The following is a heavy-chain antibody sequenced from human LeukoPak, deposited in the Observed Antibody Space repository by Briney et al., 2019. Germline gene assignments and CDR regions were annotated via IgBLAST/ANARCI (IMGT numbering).Heavy chain of an antibody. CDR1: GFTFSSYE. Sequence: PGGSLRLSCAASGFTFSSYEMNWVRQAPGKGLEWVSYISSSGSTIYYADSVKGRFTISRDNAKNSLYLQMNSLRAEDTAVYYCAGIPLRYFDWLFAFDYWAREPWSPSPQ. CDR3: AGIPLRYFDWLFAFDY. CDR2: ISSSGSTI. V-gene: IGHV3-48*03. D-gene: IGHD3-9*01. J-gene: IGHJ4*02.